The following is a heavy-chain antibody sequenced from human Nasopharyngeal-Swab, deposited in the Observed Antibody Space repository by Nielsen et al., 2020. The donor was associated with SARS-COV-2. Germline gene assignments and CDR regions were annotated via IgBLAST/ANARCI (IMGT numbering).Heavy chain of an antibody. CDR1: GFTFSSYS. Sequence: GGSLRLSCAASGFTFSSYSMNWVRQAPGKGLEWVSSISSSSSYIYYADSVKGRFTIYRDNAKNSLYLQMNSLRAEDTAVYYCARDYYAYCGGDCYSGPNYLDYWGQGTLVTVSS. CDR3: ARDYYAYCGGDCYSGPNYLDY. V-gene: IGHV3-21*01. J-gene: IGHJ4*02. D-gene: IGHD2-21*02. CDR2: ISSSSSYI.